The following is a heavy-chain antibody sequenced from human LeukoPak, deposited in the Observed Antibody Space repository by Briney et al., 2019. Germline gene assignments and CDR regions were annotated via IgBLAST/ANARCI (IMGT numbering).Heavy chain of an antibody. J-gene: IGHJ6*04. V-gene: IGHV3-48*03. Sequence: GGSLRLSCAASGFTFSSYEMNWVRQAPGKGLEGVSYISSSGSTIYYADSVEGRFTISRDNAKNSLYLQMNSLRAEGTAVYYCAELGITMIGGVWGKGTTVTISS. CDR3: AELGITMIGGV. CDR1: GFTFSSYE. CDR2: ISSSGSTI. D-gene: IGHD3-10*02.